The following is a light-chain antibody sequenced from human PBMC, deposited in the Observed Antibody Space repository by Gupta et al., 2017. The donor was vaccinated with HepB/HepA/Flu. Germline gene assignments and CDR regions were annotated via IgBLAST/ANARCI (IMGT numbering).Light chain of an antibody. J-gene: IGKJ2*01. Sequence: DIVMTQTPLSSPVTLGQPASISCRSSQSLVFSDGNTYLSWLQQRPGQPPRLLLYKISNRFSGVPDRFSGSGAGTDFTLKISRVEVEDVGVYYCMQCTQFPYTFGQGTKLEIK. CDR1: QSLVFSDGNTY. V-gene: IGKV2-24*01. CDR2: KIS. CDR3: MQCTQFPYT.